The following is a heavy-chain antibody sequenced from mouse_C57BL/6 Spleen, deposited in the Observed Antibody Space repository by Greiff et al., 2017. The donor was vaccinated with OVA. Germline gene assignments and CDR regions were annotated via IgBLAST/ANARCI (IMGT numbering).Heavy chain of an antibody. CDR3: ARSPYEDDGTGYAMDY. V-gene: IGHV1-18*01. J-gene: IGHJ4*01. CDR2: INPNNGGT. CDR1: GYTFTDYN. D-gene: IGHD2-4*01. Sequence: VQLQQSGPELVKPGASVKIPCKASGYTFTDYNMDWVKQSHGKSLEWIGDINPNNGGTIYNQKFKGKATLTVDQSSSTAYMALRSLTAEDTAGYDGARSPYEDDGTGYAMDYWGQGTSVTVSS.